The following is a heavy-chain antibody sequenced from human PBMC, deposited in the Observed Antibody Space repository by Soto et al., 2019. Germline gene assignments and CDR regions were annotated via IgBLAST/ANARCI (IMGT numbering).Heavy chain of an antibody. Sequence: EVQLLESGGNLVQPGGSLRLSCAASGFTFSNYAITWVRQAPGRGLEWVSAISGSGGGTYYSDSVKGRFTISRDNTKCTVSLQMNSLRIGDTAVYFCAKAGSENGGWSNWFGPWGQGTLVTVSS. CDR2: ISGSGGGT. J-gene: IGHJ5*02. CDR1: GFTFSNYA. CDR3: AKAGSENGGWSNWFGP. V-gene: IGHV3-23*01. D-gene: IGHD6-19*01.